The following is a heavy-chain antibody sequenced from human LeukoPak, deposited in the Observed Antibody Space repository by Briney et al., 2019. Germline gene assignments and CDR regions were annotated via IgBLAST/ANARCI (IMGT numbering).Heavy chain of an antibody. CDR3: ARGTPNIVGATPGYMDV. J-gene: IGHJ6*03. V-gene: IGHV4-59*12. CDR1: GGSISSYY. CDR2: IYYSGST. Sequence: PSETLSLTCTVSGGSISSYYWSWIRQPPGKGLEWIGYIYYSGSTNYNPSLKSRVTISVDTSKNQFSLKLSSVTAADTAVYYCARGTPNIVGATPGYMDVWGKGTTVTVSS. D-gene: IGHD1-26*01.